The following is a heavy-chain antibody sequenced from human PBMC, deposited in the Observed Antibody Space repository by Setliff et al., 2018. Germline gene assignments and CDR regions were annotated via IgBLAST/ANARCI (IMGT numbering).Heavy chain of an antibody. D-gene: IGHD6-13*01. CDR3: AKDARRSWYFFDY. CDR2: IIGSGGSS. V-gene: IGHV3-23*01. CDR1: GFTFSSYG. J-gene: IGHJ4*02. Sequence: GGSLRLSCAVSGFTFSSYGMSWVRQAPGKGLGWVSAIIGSGGSSYYADSVKGRFTISRDNSKNTLYLQMNSLRAEDTAVYYCAKDARRSWYFFDYWGQGALVTVSS.